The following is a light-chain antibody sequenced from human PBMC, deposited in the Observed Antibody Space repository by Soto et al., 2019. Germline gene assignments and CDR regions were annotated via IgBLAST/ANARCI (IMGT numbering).Light chain of an antibody. J-gene: IGKJ4*01. V-gene: IGKV3-11*01. CDR2: DAS. CDR3: QHRSNWPLT. CDR1: QSVSSF. Sequence: EIVLTQSPATLSLSPGERPTLSCRASQSVSSFLAWYQQKPGQAPRLLIYDASNRATGIPARFSGSGSGTDFTLTISSLEPEDFAVYYCQHRSNWPLTFGGGTKVEI.